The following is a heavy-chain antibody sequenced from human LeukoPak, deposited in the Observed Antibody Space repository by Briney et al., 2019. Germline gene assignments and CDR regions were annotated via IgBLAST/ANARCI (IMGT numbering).Heavy chain of an antibody. Sequence: GESLKISCKGSGYSFTSYWIGWVRQMPGKGLEWMGIIYPGDSDTRYSPSFQGQVTISADKSISTAYLQWSSLKASDTAMYYSARHGYGSGSSYPHYYYGMDVWGKGTTVTVSS. V-gene: IGHV5-51*01. J-gene: IGHJ6*04. CDR1: GYSFTSYW. CDR3: ARHGYGSGSSYPHYYYGMDV. D-gene: IGHD3-10*01. CDR2: IYPGDSDT.